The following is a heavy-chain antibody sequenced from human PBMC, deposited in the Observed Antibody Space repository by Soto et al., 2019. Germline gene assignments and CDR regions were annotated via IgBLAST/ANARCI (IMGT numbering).Heavy chain of an antibody. Sequence: SVKVSCKASGFTFTSSAVQWVRQARGQRLEWIGWIVVGSGNTNYAQRFQERVTITRDMSTSTAYMELSSLRSEDTAVYYCAAENAHYYDSSGYYAFDIWGQGTRVTVSS. V-gene: IGHV1-58*01. CDR1: GFTFTSSA. CDR3: AAENAHYYDSSGYYAFDI. D-gene: IGHD3-22*01. J-gene: IGHJ3*02. CDR2: IVVGSGNT.